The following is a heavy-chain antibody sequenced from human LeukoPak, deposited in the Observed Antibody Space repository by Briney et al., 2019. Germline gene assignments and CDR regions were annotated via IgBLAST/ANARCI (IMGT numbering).Heavy chain of an antibody. Sequence: PGESLRLSCAASGFTVSTNFVSWVRLAPGKGLEWVSAISGSGGSTYYADSVKGRFTISRDNSKNTLYLQMNSLRAEDTAVYYCAKDLGGYDLFPYPDYYYYGMDVWGQGTTVTVSS. CDR3: AKDLGGYDLFPYPDYYYYGMDV. J-gene: IGHJ6*02. D-gene: IGHD5-12*01. V-gene: IGHV3-23*01. CDR1: GFTVSTNF. CDR2: ISGSGGST.